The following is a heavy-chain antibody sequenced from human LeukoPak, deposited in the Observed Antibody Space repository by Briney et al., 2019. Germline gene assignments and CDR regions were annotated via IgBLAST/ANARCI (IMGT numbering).Heavy chain of an antibody. V-gene: IGHV3-74*01. J-gene: IGHJ6*03. Sequence: GGSLRLSCVVSGFTFTRHWMHWVRQAPGKGLVWVSRMNDDGSSISYAEALKGRFTISRDNAKNTLYLHMSNLRAEDTAVYYCAREAYGPDYYMDVWGKGTTVTISS. CDR2: MNDDGSSI. CDR1: GFTFTRHW. CDR3: AREAYGPDYYMDV. D-gene: IGHD3-10*01.